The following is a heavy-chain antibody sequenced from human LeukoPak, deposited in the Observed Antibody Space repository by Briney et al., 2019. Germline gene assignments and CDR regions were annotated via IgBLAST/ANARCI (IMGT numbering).Heavy chain of an antibody. CDR3: ARDGGSYYSSP. D-gene: IGHD1-26*01. J-gene: IGHJ5*02. CDR2: IGTAGDT. Sequence: GGSLRLSCAASGFTFSSYDMHWVRQATGKGLEWVSAIGTAGDTYYPGSVKGRFTISRENAKNSLYLQMNSLRAEDTAVYYCARDGGSYYSSPWGQGTLVTVSS. CDR1: GFTFSSYD. V-gene: IGHV3-13*01.